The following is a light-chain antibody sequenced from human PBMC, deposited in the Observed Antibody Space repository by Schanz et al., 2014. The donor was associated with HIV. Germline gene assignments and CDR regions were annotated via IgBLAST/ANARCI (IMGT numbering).Light chain of an antibody. CDR3: QQRSNWYT. CDR2: DAS. Sequence: ETVLTQSPGSLSLSPGERATLSCRASQSLGGGHLAWYQQKPGQAPRLLIYDASNRATGIPARFSGSGSGTDFTLTISSLEPEDFAVYYCQQRSNWYTFGQGTKLEIK. V-gene: IGKV3-11*01. CDR1: QSLGGGH. J-gene: IGKJ2*01.